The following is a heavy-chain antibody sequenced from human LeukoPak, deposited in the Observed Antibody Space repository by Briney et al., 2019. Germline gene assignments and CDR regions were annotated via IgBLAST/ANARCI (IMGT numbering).Heavy chain of an antibody. D-gene: IGHD5-18*01. CDR2: IYYSGCT. CDR1: GGSISSYY. Sequence: SETLSLTCTVSGGSISSYYWSWIRQPPGKGLEWIGYIYYSGCTNYNPSLKSRVTISVDTSKNQFSLKLSSVTAADTAVYYCARVNGMELWPPAMHADLWGRGTLVTVSS. V-gene: IGHV4-59*01. CDR3: ARVNGMELWPPAMHADL. J-gene: IGHJ2*01.